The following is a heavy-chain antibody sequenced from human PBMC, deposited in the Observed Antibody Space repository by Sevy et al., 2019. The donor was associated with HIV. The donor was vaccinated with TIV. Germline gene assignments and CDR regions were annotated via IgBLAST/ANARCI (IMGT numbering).Heavy chain of an antibody. J-gene: IGHJ4*02. CDR3: ARLDSYSIGWSQRYYFDY. CDR2: MSPGDSDP. CDR1: AYTFTTHW. Sequence: GESLKISCKGSAYTFTTHWIGWVRQMPGKGLEWMGIMSPGDSDPRYSPSFQGRVTMSVDKSVSTAYLQWHSLETSDTAIYYCARLDSYSIGWSQRYYFDYWGQGTLVTVSS. D-gene: IGHD6-19*01. V-gene: IGHV5-51*01.